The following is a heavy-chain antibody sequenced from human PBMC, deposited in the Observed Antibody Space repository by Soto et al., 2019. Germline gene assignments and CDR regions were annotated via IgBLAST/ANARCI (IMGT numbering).Heavy chain of an antibody. CDR3: AKGSIEYSAAVDY. V-gene: IGHV3-23*01. D-gene: IGHD5-12*01. CDR2: ISGSGGSS. CDR1: GFSFNSYA. J-gene: IGHJ4*02. Sequence: VQLLESGGGLIQPWGSLRLSCSASGFSFNSYAMMWVRQAPGKGLEWVSVISGSGGSSYFADSAKGRFTISRDNSKNMLYLEMNSLRAEDTARYFCAKGSIEYSAAVDYWGQGTLVIVSS.